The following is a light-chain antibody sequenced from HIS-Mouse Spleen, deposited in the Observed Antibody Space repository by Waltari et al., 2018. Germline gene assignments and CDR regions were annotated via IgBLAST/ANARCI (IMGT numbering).Light chain of an antibody. CDR3: YSTDSSGNHRV. Sequence: SYELPQPPSVSVSPGQTARIPCSGDAFPKKYAYWYQQKSGQAPVLVIYEDSKRPSGIPERFSGSSSGTMATLTISGAQVEDEADYYCYSTDSSGNHRVFGGGTKLTVL. CDR1: AFPKKY. J-gene: IGLJ2*01. V-gene: IGLV3-10*01. CDR2: EDS.